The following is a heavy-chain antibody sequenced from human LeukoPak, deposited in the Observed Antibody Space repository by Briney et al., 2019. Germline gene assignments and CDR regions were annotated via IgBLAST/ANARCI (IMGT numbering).Heavy chain of an antibody. V-gene: IGHV4-59*01. D-gene: IGHD2-2*02. Sequence: SETLSLTCTVSGGSISSYYWSWIRQPPGKGLEWIGYIYYSGSTNYNPSLKSRVTISVDTSKNQFSLKLSSVTAADTAVYYCARGIWGYCSSTSCYTIDPWGQGTLVTVSS. J-gene: IGHJ5*02. CDR1: GGSISSYY. CDR2: IYYSGST. CDR3: ARGIWGYCSSTSCYTIDP.